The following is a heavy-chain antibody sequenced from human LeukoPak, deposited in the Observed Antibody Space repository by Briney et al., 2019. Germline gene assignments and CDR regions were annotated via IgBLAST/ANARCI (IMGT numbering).Heavy chain of an antibody. Sequence: PSETLSLTCTVSGGSISSYYWSWIRQPPGKGLEWIGYIYYSGSTNYNPSLKSRVTISVDTSKNQFSLKLSSVTAADTAVYYCARVMAPHIYYYGSGSYPEGWFDPWGQGTLVTVSS. CDR3: ARVMAPHIYYYGSGSYPEGWFDP. CDR2: IYYSGST. V-gene: IGHV4-59*01. J-gene: IGHJ5*02. D-gene: IGHD3-10*01. CDR1: GGSISSYY.